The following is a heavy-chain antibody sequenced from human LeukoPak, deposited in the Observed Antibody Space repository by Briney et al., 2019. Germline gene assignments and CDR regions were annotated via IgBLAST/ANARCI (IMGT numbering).Heavy chain of an antibody. J-gene: IGHJ5*01. CDR2: INANSGTT. V-gene: IGHV3-23*01. CDR3: AKPISGSLAVTADWFHP. D-gene: IGHD6-19*01. Sequence: ETLSLTCTVSGGSITNYFWSWIRQPPGKGLEWVSTINANSGTTSYAASVRGRFTISRGNSKNTLYLQLNTLRANDTATYYCAKPISGSLAVTADWFHPWGQGTLVVVSS. CDR1: GGSITNYF.